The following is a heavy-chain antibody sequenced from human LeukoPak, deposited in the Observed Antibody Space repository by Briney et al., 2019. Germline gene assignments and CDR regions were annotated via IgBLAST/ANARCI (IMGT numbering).Heavy chain of an antibody. J-gene: IGHJ4*02. CDR3: ARESGTYYYGSGAFDY. V-gene: IGHV4-59*12. Sequence: SETLSLTCTVSGGSISSYYWSWIRQPPGKGLEWIGYIYYSGSTNYNPSLKSRVTISVDTSKNQFSLKLSSVTAADTAVYYCARESGTYYYGSGAFDYWGQGTLVTVSS. CDR1: GGSISSYY. D-gene: IGHD3-10*01. CDR2: IYYSGST.